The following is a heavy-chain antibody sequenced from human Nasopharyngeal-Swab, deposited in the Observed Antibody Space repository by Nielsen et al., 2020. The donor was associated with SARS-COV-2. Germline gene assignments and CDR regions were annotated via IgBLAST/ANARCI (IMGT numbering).Heavy chain of an antibody. D-gene: IGHD3-22*01. CDR1: GGSLSSGDYY. CDR2: IYYSGST. Sequence: LRLSCTVSGGSLSSGDYYWSWIRQPPGKGLEWIGYIYYSGSTYYNPSLKSRVTISVDTSKNQFSLKLSSVTAADTAVYYCARDLDYSDSSGFPFDVWGQGTMVIVSS. J-gene: IGHJ3*01. CDR3: ARDLDYSDSSGFPFDV. V-gene: IGHV4-30-4*01.